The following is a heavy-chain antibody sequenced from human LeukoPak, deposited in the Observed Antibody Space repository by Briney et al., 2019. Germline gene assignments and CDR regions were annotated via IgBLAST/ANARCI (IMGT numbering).Heavy chain of an antibody. V-gene: IGHV3-53*01. CDR1: GFTVSSNY. J-gene: IGHJ1*01. CDR3: ARQERYYGSGSYTYFQH. CDR2: IFSSGST. Sequence: GGSLRLSCAASGFTVSSNYMSWVRQAPGKGLEWVSVIFSSGSTFYADSVKGRFTISRDNSKNTLYLQMNSLRVEDTAMYYCARQERYYGSGSYTYFQHWGQGTLVTVSS. D-gene: IGHD3-10*01.